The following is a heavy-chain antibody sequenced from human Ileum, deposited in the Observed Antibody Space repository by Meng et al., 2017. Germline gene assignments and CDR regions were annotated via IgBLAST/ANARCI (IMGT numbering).Heavy chain of an antibody. D-gene: IGHD3-10*01. Sequence: QVQLQESGSGLGKPSETLSLTCAVSGGSITNYYLIWIRQSPGKGLEWLGNSHKTGGSNDNPSLSSRLTIWMDTSNNQFSLELTSLTAADTALYYCAIGWGWTADHWGQGILVTVSS. V-gene: IGHV4-59*03. CDR2: SHKTGGS. CDR3: AIGWGWTADH. J-gene: IGHJ5*02. CDR1: GGSITNYY.